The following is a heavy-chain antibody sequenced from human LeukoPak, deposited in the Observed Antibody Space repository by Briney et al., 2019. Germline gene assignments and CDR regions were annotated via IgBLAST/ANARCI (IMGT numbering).Heavy chain of an antibody. Sequence: SETLSLTCTVSGGSISSGSYYWSWIRQPAGKGLEWIGRIYTSGSTNYNPSLKSRVTISVDTSKTQFSLKLSSVTAADTAVYYCARGGSCWSKTFDNWGQGTLVTVSS. J-gene: IGHJ4*02. CDR3: ARGGSCWSKTFDN. D-gene: IGHD6-19*01. CDR2: IYTSGST. CDR1: GGSISSGSYY. V-gene: IGHV4-61*02.